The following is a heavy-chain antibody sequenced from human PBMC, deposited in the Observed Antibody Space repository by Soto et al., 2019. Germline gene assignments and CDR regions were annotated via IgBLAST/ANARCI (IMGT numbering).Heavy chain of an antibody. CDR1: GYTFTSYA. CDR2: INAGNGNT. D-gene: IGHD6-19*01. J-gene: IGHJ4*02. CDR3: ARGPLWAGIAVAGVFDY. V-gene: IGHV1-3*01. Sequence: QVQLVQSGAEVKKPGASVKVSCKASGYTFTSYAMHWVRQAPGQRLEWMGWINAGNGNTKYSQKFQGRVTITRDTSASTAYMELSSLRSEDTAVYYCARGPLWAGIAVAGVFDYWGQGTLVTVSS.